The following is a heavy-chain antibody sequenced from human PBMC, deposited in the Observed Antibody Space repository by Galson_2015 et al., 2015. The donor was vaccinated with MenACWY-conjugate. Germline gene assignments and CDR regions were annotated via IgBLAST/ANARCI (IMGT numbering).Heavy chain of an antibody. D-gene: IGHD1-1*01. CDR2: ISGSGGSR. Sequence: SLRLSCAASGFSFRSYAMSWVRQGPGKGLEWVSGISGSGGSRYDADSAEGRFTISRDNSKNTLYLQMNSLRDEDTAVYYCAKSNDLFTPYHIQRRFFAYSAHGTLVTLSS. CDR3: AKSNDLFTPYHIQRRFFAY. CDR1: GFSFRSYA. J-gene: IGHJ4*01. V-gene: IGHV3-23*01.